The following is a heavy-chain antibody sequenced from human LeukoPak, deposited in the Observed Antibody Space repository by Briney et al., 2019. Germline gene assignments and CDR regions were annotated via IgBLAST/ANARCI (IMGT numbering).Heavy chain of an antibody. Sequence: GGSLRLSCAASGFTFSSYEMNGVRQAPGKGLEGVSYISSRGRTIYYADSVKGRFTISRDNAKNSLYLQMNSLRAEDTAVYYCARGFLGYCSGGSCYSEVGNDYWGQGTLVTVSS. CDR3: ARGFLGYCSGGSCYSEVGNDY. V-gene: IGHV3-48*03. CDR1: GFTFSSYE. J-gene: IGHJ4*02. D-gene: IGHD2-15*01. CDR2: ISSRGRTI.